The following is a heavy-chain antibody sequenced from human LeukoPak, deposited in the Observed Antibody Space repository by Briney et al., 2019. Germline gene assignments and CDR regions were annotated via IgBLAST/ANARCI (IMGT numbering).Heavy chain of an antibody. Sequence: SVKVSCKASGGTFSSYAISWVRQAPGQGLEWMGGIIPIFGTANYAQKFQGRVTITADESTSTAYMELSSLRSEDTAVYYCARATYYYDSSGYYGYWGQGTLVTVSS. CDR1: GGTFSSYA. J-gene: IGHJ4*02. CDR3: ARATYYYDSSGYYGY. CDR2: IIPIFGTA. V-gene: IGHV1-69*01. D-gene: IGHD3-22*01.